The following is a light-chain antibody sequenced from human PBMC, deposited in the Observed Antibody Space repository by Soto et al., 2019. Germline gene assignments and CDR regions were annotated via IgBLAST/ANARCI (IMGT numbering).Light chain of an antibody. V-gene: IGKV3-20*01. J-gene: IGKJ1*01. CDR2: GAS. CDR1: QSVSTTS. Sequence: EIVLTQSPGTLSFSPGEGATLSCRASQSVSTTSLAWYQQRPGQAPRLLIYGASNRATGIPDRFSASGSGAHFPRSISRLEPEDFAVYYCQHFDGTPPWTFGQGTMVEI. CDR3: QHFDGTPPWT.